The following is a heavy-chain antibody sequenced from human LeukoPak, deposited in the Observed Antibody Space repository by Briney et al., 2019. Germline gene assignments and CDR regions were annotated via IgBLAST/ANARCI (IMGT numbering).Heavy chain of an antibody. D-gene: IGHD6-13*01. J-gene: IGHJ3*02. CDR2: ISSNAGTI. CDR1: GFTFSSYE. CDR3: ARGTGYSSKAFDI. Sequence: GVSLRLSCAASGFTFSSYEMNWVRQAPGKGLEWVSYISSNAGTIYNADSVKGRFTISRDNAKNSLYLQMNSLRAEDTAVYYCARGTGYSSKAFDIWGQGTMVTVSS. V-gene: IGHV3-48*03.